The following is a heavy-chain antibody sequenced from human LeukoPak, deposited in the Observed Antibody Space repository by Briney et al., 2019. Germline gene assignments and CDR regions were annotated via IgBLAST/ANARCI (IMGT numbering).Heavy chain of an antibody. Sequence: SETLSLTCTVSGGSISSYYWSWIRQPPGKGLEWIGYIYYRGSTNYNPSLKSRVTISVDTSKNQFSLKLSSVTAADTAVYYCARGGSGGWYYYYYYYMDVWGKGTTVTISS. J-gene: IGHJ6*03. D-gene: IGHD6-19*01. V-gene: IGHV4-59*01. CDR1: GGSISSYY. CDR2: IYYRGST. CDR3: ARGGSGGWYYYYYYYMDV.